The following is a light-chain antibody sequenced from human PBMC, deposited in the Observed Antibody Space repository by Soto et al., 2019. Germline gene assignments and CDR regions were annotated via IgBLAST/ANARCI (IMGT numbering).Light chain of an antibody. CDR1: NNDIGTYNY. CDR2: DVT. CDR3: SSCTSSTTHVT. J-gene: IGLJ2*01. Sequence: QSALTQPASVSGSPGQSITISCTGTNNDIGTYNYVSWYQQHPGKAPKLMIYDVTARPSGVSNRFSGSKSGNTASLTISGLQPDDEADYDCSSCTSSTTHVTFGGGTKLTVL. V-gene: IGLV2-14*03.